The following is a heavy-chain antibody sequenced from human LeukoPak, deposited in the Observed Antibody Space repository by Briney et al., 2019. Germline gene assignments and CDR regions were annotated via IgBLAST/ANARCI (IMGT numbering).Heavy chain of an antibody. CDR1: GYSFTTYW. CDR3: ARRQGCSSTSCPPDS. Sequence: LGESLKIFCRGSGYSFTTYWIGWVRQMPGKGLEWMGIIYPGDSDTRYSPSFQGQVTMSADKSINTAYLQWSSLKASDTAMYYCARRQGCSSTSCPPDSWGQGTLVTVSS. J-gene: IGHJ4*02. CDR2: IYPGDSDT. V-gene: IGHV5-51*01. D-gene: IGHD2-2*01.